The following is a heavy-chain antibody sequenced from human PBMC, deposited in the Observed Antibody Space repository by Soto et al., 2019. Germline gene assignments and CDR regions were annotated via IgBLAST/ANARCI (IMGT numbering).Heavy chain of an antibody. J-gene: IGHJ4*02. CDR1: GFTFNSYA. Sequence: QPGGSLRLSCAASGFTFNSYAMSWVRQAPGKGLEWVSGISVSGGSTYYADSVKGRSTISRDNSKNTLYLQMSSLRAGDTAVYYCAKVTTVVYYFDLWGQGALVTVSS. CDR2: ISVSGGST. D-gene: IGHD2-8*02. V-gene: IGHV3-23*01. CDR3: AKVTTVVYYFDL.